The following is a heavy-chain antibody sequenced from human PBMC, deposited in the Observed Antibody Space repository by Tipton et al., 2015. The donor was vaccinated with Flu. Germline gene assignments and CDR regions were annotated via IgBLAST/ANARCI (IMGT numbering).Heavy chain of an antibody. Sequence: LRLSCTVSGYSISSDYYWSWIRQPPGKGLEWIGEIDDSGSTNYNPSLKSRVTISVDTSKNQFSLKLSSVTAADTAVYHCARGRVRGGLWGQGTLVTVSS. CDR1: GYSISSDYY. CDR3: ARGRVRGGL. CDR2: IDDSGST. J-gene: IGHJ4*02. V-gene: IGHV4-38-2*02. D-gene: IGHD3-16*01.